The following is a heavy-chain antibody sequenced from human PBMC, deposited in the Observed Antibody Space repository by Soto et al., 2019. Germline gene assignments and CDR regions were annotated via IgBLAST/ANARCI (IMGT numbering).Heavy chain of an antibody. J-gene: IGHJ4*02. CDR2: ISAYNGNT. D-gene: IGHD1-26*01. CDR3: ARHLGAPIVHY. CDR1: GYTFTSYG. Sequence: QVQLVQSGAEVKKPGASVKVSCKASGYTFTSYGISWVRQAPGQGLEWMGWISAYNGNTKYAQKLQGRVSMTPDTSTSTAYMELRRLRSDDTAVYYCARHLGAPIVHYWGQGTLVTVSS. V-gene: IGHV1-18*01.